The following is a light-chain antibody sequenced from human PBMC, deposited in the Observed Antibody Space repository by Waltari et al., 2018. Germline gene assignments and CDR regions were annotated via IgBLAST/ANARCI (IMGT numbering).Light chain of an antibody. J-gene: IGLJ1*01. CDR1: ALPKQY. CDR2: KDE. V-gene: IGLV3-25*03. Sequence: SYELTQPHSVSVSPGQTARITCSGDALPKQYVYWYQQKPGQAPVLFLYKDEERPSGIPERFSGSSSGKTATLTISGVQAEDEADYYCQSADSTGTYYVFAAGTKVTVL. CDR3: QSADSTGTYYV.